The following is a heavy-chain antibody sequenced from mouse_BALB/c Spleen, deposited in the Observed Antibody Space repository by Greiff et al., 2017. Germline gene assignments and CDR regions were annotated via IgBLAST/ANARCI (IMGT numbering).Heavy chain of an antibody. CDR2: IDPANGNT. D-gene: IGHD1-1*02. Sequence: EVQLVESGAELVKPGASVKLSCTASGFNIKDTYMHWVKQRPEQGLEWIGRIDPANGNTKYDPKFQGKATITADTSSNTAYLQLSSLTSEDTAVYYCALLSLWKGGYFDVWGAGTTVTVSS. CDR3: ALLSLWKGGYFDV. CDR1: GFNIKDTY. V-gene: IGHV14-3*02. J-gene: IGHJ1*01.